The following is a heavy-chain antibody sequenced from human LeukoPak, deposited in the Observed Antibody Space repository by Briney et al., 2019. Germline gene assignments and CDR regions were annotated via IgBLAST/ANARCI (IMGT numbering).Heavy chain of an antibody. D-gene: IGHD2-21*01. CDR3: ARDREGPYGAFDI. CDR2: IYHSGST. V-gene: IGHV4-38-2*02. Sequence: SETLSLTCTVSGYPISSGYYWGWIRQPPGKGLEWIGSIYHSGSTYYNPSLKSRVTISVDTSKNQFSLKLSSVTAADTAVYYCARDREGPYGAFDIWGQGTMVTVSS. CDR1: GYPISSGYY. J-gene: IGHJ3*02.